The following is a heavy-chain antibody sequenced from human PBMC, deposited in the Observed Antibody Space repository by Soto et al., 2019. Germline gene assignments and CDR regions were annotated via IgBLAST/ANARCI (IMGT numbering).Heavy chain of an antibody. CDR2: IYHSGRT. D-gene: IGHD3-10*02. V-gene: IGHV4-4*02. Sequence: QVQLQESGPGLVKPSGTLSLTCAVSGASISSDNWWSWVRQPPGQGLEWIGEIYHSGRTTYNPSLQSRATISVDKSRNQLSLNLNSVTDADTAVYYCVRNNVFYLDYWGQGTLVTVSS. CDR1: GASISSDNW. CDR3: VRNNVFYLDY. J-gene: IGHJ4*02.